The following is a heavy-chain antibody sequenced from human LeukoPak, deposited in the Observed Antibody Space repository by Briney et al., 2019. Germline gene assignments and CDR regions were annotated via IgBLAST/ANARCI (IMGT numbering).Heavy chain of an antibody. V-gene: IGHV4-59*01. CDR1: GGSISSYY. Sequence: ASETLSLTCTVSGGSISSYYWSWIRQPPGKGLEWIGYIYYSGSTNYNPSLKSRVTISVDTSKNQFSLKLSSVTAADTAVYYCARHYSSSWFDYWGQGTLVTVSS. CDR2: IYYSGST. J-gene: IGHJ4*02. D-gene: IGHD6-13*01. CDR3: ARHYSSSWFDY.